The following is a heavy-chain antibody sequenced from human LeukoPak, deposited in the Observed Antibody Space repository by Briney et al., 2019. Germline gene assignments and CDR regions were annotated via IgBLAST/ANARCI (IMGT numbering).Heavy chain of an antibody. D-gene: IGHD2-15*01. V-gene: IGHV5-51*01. CDR2: IYPGDSDT. CDR1: GYSFTSYW. CDR3: ARAKGYCSGGSCYSFDP. Sequence: GEPLKISCKGSGYSFTSYWIGWVRQMPGKGLEWMGIIYPGDSDTRYSPSFQGQVTISADKSISTAYLQWSSLKASDTAVYYCARAKGYCSGGSCYSFDPWGQGTLVTVSS. J-gene: IGHJ5*02.